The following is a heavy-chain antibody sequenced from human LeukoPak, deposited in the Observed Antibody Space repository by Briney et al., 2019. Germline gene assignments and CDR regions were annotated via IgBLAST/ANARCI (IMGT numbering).Heavy chain of an antibody. CDR3: AKQTYYDILTGHYSWFDP. D-gene: IGHD3-9*01. CDR1: GFTFSSYA. Sequence: GGSLGLSCAASGFTFSSYAMSWVRQAPGKGLEWVSAISGSGGSTYYADSVKGRFTISRDNSKNTLYLQMNSLRAEDTAVYYCAKQTYYDILTGHYSWFDPWGQGTLVTVSS. V-gene: IGHV3-23*01. CDR2: ISGSGGST. J-gene: IGHJ5*02.